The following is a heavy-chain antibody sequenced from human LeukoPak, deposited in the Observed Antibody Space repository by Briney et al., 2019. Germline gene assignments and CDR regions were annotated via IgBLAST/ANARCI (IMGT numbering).Heavy chain of an antibody. D-gene: IGHD3-10*01. Sequence: SETLSLTCTVSGGSISSYYWSWIRQPPGKGLGWIGYIYYSGSTNYNPSLKSRVTISVDTSKNQFSLKLSSVTAADTAVYYCARSQFGSPMDYWGQGTLVTVSS. V-gene: IGHV4-59*01. CDR1: GGSISSYY. J-gene: IGHJ4*02. CDR2: IYYSGST. CDR3: ARSQFGSPMDY.